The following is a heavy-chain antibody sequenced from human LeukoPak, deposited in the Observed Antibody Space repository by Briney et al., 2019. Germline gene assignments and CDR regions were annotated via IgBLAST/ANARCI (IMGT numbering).Heavy chain of an antibody. D-gene: IGHD3-10*01. V-gene: IGHV4-59*08. CDR3: ARRAYGSGSFNRYHFDY. Sequence: PSESRSLTCTVSGRSIRNYYWSWIRQPPGKGREWIGYIYYRWSTNYTPSLKSRVTISVDTSSNQFSLKLNSVTAADTAVYYCARRAYGSGSFNRYHFDYWGQGTLVAVSS. CDR1: GRSIRNYY. CDR2: IYYRWST. J-gene: IGHJ4*02.